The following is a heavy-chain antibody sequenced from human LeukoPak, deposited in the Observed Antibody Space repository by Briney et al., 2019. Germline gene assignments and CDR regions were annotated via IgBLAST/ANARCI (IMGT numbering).Heavy chain of an antibody. CDR2: ISAYNGNT. CDR3: ARVPGKGSTPMIYGMDV. CDR1: GYTFTSYG. Sequence: ASVNVSCKASGYTFTSYGISWVRQAPGQGLEWMGWISAYNGNTNYAQKLQGRVTMTTDKSTSTAYMELSSLRSEDTAVYYCARVPGKGSTPMIYGMDVWGQGTTVTVSS. D-gene: IGHD3-16*01. J-gene: IGHJ6*02. V-gene: IGHV1-18*01.